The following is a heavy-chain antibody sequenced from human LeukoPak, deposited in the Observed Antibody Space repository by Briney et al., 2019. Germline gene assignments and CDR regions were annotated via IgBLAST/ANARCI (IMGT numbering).Heavy chain of an antibody. CDR2: ISSSGSTI. CDR3: ARVGRGSVYFDY. V-gene: IGHV3-48*04. CDR1: GFTFSSYW. Sequence: PGGSLRLSCAASGFTFSSYWMGWVRQAPGKGLEWVSYISSSGSTIYYADSVKGRFTISRDNAKNSLYLQMNSLRAEDTAVYYCARVGRGSVYFDYWGQGTLVTVSS. J-gene: IGHJ4*02. D-gene: IGHD3-16*01.